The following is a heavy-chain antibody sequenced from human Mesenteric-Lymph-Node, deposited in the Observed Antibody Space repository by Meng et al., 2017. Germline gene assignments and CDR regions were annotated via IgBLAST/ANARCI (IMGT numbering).Heavy chain of an antibody. CDR3: AKDDGDGRGYYGSGSYYNHYYYYGMDV. V-gene: IGHV3-9*01. Sequence: SLKISCAASGFTFDDYAMHWVRQAPGKGLEWVSGISWNSGSIGYADSVKGRFTISRDNAKNSLYLQMNSLRAEDTALYYCAKDDGDGRGYYGSGSYYNHYYYYGMDVWGQGTTVTVSS. D-gene: IGHD3-10*01. CDR2: ISWNSGSI. CDR1: GFTFDDYA. J-gene: IGHJ6*02.